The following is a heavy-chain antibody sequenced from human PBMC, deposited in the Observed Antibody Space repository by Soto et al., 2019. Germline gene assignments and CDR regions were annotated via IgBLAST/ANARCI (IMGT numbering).Heavy chain of an antibody. D-gene: IGHD2-21*02. Sequence: ASETLSLTCTVSGGSISSGGYYWSWIRQHPGKGLEWIGYIYYSGSTYYNPSLKSRVTISVDTSKNQFSLKLSSVTAADTAVYYCARLHIVVVTAIGWFDPWGQGTLVTVSS. J-gene: IGHJ5*02. CDR2: IYYSGST. CDR1: GGSISSGGYY. V-gene: IGHV4-31*03. CDR3: ARLHIVVVTAIGWFDP.